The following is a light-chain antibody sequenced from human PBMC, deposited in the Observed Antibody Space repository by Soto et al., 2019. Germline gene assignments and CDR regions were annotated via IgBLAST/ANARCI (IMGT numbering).Light chain of an antibody. Sequence: QSVLTQPPSASGTPGQRVTISCSGSSSNVGSNYVYWYQQLPGTAPKLLIYRNNQRPSWVPDRFSGSKSGTSASLAISGLRSEDEADYYCAAWDDSLGGFCVFGAGTKLTVL. CDR2: RNN. V-gene: IGLV1-47*01. J-gene: IGLJ1*01. CDR1: SSNVGSNY. CDR3: AAWDDSLGGFCV.